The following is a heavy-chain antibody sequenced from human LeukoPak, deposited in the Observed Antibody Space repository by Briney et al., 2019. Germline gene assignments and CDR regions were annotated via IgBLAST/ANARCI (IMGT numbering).Heavy chain of an antibody. CDR2: IYHNGNP. D-gene: IGHD4-23*01. Sequence: SETLSLTCAVYGGSFSGYYWGWIRQPPGKGLEWIGTIYHNGNPYYNPSLMSRVTISLDTSKNQSSLRLSSVTAADTAVYYCARSLDYDGKFAFDIWGQGTMVPVSS. CDR1: GGSFSGYY. J-gene: IGHJ3*02. V-gene: IGHV4-38-2*01. CDR3: ARSLDYDGKFAFDI.